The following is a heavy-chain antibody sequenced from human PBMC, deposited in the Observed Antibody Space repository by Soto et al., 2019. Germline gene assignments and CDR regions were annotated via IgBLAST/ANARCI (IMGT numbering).Heavy chain of an antibody. CDR2: IRSKAYGGTT. J-gene: IGHJ6*02. D-gene: IGHD2-8*01. Sequence: GGSLRLSCTASGFTFGDYAMSWFRQAPGKGLEWVGFIRSKAYGGTTEYAASVKGRFTISRDDSKSIAYLQMNSLKTEDTAVYYCTRDGSYCTNGVCFQSPYYYYGMDVWGQGTTVTVSS. CDR3: TRDGSYCTNGVCFQSPYYYYGMDV. V-gene: IGHV3-49*03. CDR1: GFTFGDYA.